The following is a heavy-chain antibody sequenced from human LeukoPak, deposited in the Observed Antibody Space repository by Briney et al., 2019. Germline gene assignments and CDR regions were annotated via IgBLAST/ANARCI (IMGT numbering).Heavy chain of an antibody. J-gene: IGHJ4*02. CDR1: GFTFSNAW. CDR3: TTEGLHYYGSGSYYLFGDGKNPFDY. D-gene: IGHD3-10*01. Sequence: GGSLRLSSAASGFTFSNAWMSWVRQAPGKGLEWVGRIKSKTDGGTTDYAAPVKGRFTISRDDSKNTLYLQMNSLKTEDTAVYYCTTEGLHYYGSGSYYLFGDGKNPFDYWGQGTLVTVSS. CDR2: IKSKTDGGTT. V-gene: IGHV3-15*01.